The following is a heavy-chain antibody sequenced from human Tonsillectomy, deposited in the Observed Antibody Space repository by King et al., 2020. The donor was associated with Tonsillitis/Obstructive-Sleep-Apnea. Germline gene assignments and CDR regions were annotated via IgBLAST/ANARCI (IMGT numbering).Heavy chain of an antibody. CDR2: ISSSGTIK. CDR3: ARWLVWGGYYAYYFDY. J-gene: IGHJ4*02. CDR1: GFTFSSYE. Sequence: QLVQSGGGLVQPGGSLRLSCAAFGFTFSSYEMNWVRQAPGKGLEWVSYISSSGTIKYYADSVKGRFTIFRDNARNSLYLQMNSLRAEDTAVYYCARWLVWGGYYAYYFDYWGQGTLVTVSS. D-gene: IGHD3-3*01. V-gene: IGHV3-48*03.